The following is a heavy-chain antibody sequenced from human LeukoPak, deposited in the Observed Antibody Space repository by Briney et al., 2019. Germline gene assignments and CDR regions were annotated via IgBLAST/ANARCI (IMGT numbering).Heavy chain of an antibody. CDR2: IEQDGSEK. V-gene: IGHV3-7*01. CDR1: GFTFSSYW. D-gene: IGHD1-26*01. J-gene: IGHJ4*02. Sequence: GGSLRLSCAASGFTFSSYWMSWVRQAPGKGLEWVANIEQDGSEKYYVDSVKARFAISRDNAKNSLYLQMNSLRAEDTAVYYCARDKIVGATNLDYWGQGTLVTVSS. CDR3: ARDKIVGATNLDY.